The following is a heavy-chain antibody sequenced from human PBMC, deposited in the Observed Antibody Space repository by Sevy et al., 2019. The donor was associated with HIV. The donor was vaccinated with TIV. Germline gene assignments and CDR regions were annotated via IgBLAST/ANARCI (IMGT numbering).Heavy chain of an antibody. V-gene: IGHV4-39*01. CDR3: GRLPGGWGGRGFDP. J-gene: IGHJ5*02. CDR1: GGSISSSSYY. Sequence: SETLSLTCTVSGGSISSSSYYWGWIRQPPGKGLEWIGSIYYSGSTYYNPSLKSRVTISVDTSKNQFSLKLSSVTAADTAVYYGGRLPGGWGGRGFDPWGQGTLVTVSS. CDR2: IYYSGST. D-gene: IGHD6-19*01.